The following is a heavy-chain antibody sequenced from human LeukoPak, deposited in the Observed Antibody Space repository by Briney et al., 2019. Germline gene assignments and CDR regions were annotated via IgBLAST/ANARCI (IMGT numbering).Heavy chain of an antibody. V-gene: IGHV4-4*07. Sequence: SETLSLTCTVSGASINIYYWSWVRQPAGKGLEWIGRIYTSGSTNYNPSLKSRVTMSIDTSKNQYSLNLNSVTAADTAVYYCARTYSSDWFEYYFDYWGQGTLVTVSS. D-gene: IGHD6-13*01. J-gene: IGHJ4*02. CDR1: GASINIYY. CDR2: IYTSGST. CDR3: ARTYSSDWFEYYFDY.